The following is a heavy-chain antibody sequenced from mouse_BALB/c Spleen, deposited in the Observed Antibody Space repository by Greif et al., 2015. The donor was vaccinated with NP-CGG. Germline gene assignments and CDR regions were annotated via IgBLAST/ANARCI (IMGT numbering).Heavy chain of an antibody. V-gene: IGHV14-4*02. Sequence: VQLKESGAELVRSGASVKLSCTASGFNIKDYYMHWVKQRPEQGLEWIGWIDPENGDTEYAPKFQGKATMTADTSFNTAYLQLSSLTSEDTAVYYCNALTGTEAMDYWGQGTSVTVSS. J-gene: IGHJ4*01. CDR1: GFNIKDYY. CDR2: IDPENGDT. CDR3: NALTGTEAMDY. D-gene: IGHD4-1*01.